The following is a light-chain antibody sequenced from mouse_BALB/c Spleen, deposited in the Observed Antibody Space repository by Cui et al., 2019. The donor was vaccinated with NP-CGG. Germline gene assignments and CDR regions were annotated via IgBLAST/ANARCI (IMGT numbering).Light chain of an antibody. V-gene: IGLV1*01. CDR1: TGAVTTNNY. Sequence: AFVTQESALTTSPGETVTLTCRSSTGAVTTNNYANWVQEKPDHLFTGLIGGTNNRAPGVPARFSGSLIGDKAALTITGAQTEDEAIYFCALWYSNHWVFGGGTKLTVL. CDR3: ALWYSNHWV. J-gene: IGLJ1*01. CDR2: GTN.